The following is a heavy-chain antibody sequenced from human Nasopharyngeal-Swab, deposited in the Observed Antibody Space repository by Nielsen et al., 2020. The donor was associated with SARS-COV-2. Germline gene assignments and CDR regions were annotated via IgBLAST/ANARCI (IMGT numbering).Heavy chain of an antibody. V-gene: IGHV1-3*01. CDR3: ARERPGAFDI. J-gene: IGHJ3*02. CDR1: GYTFTSYA. Sequence: ASVKVSCKASGYTFTSYAMHWVRQAPGQRLEWMGWINAGNGNTKYSQKFQGRVTITADESTSTAYMELSSLRSEETAVYYCARERPGAFDIWGQGTMVTVSS. CDR2: INAGNGNT.